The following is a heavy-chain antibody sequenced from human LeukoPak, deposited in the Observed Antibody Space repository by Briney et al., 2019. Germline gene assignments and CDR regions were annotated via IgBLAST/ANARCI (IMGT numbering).Heavy chain of an antibody. CDR3: ASTYRHSSGWYVPADV. D-gene: IGHD6-19*01. J-gene: IGHJ6*02. V-gene: IGHV4-31*03. CDR1: GGSISSGGYY. Sequence: SETLSLTCTVSGGSISSGGYYWSWIRQHPGKGLEWIGYIYYSGSTYYNPSLKSRVTISVDTSKNQFSLKLSSVTAADTAVYYCASTYRHSSGWYVPADVWGQGTTVTVSS. CDR2: IYYSGST.